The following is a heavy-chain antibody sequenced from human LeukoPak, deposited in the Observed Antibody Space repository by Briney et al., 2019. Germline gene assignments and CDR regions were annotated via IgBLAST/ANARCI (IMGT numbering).Heavy chain of an antibody. J-gene: IGHJ4*02. CDR2: IIPIFGTA. CDR3: ARGKGYSYVYGTDY. CDR1: GGTYSSYA. Sequence: SVKVSCKASGGTYSSYAISWVRQAPGQGLKWMGGIIPIFGTANYAQKFQGRVTITADESTSTAYMELSSLRSEDTAIYYCARGKGYSYVYGTDYWGQGTLVTVSS. D-gene: IGHD5-18*01. V-gene: IGHV1-69*13.